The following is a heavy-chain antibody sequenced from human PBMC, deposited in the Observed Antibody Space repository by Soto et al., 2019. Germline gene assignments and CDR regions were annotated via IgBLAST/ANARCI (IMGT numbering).Heavy chain of an antibody. Sequence: ASVKVSCKVSGYTLTELSMHWVRQAPGKGLEWMGGFDPEDGETIYAQKFQGRVTMTEDTSTDTAYMELSSLRSEDTAVYYCATYPGWDPAHPPASRLYYFDYWGQGTMVTGS. V-gene: IGHV1-24*01. CDR3: ATYPGWDPAHPPASRLYYFDY. D-gene: IGHD1-26*01. J-gene: IGHJ4*02. CDR2: FDPEDGET. CDR1: GYTLTELS.